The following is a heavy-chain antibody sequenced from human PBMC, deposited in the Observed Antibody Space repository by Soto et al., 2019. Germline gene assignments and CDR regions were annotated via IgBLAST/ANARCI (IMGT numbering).Heavy chain of an antibody. D-gene: IGHD3-16*01. CDR1: GFLFSNYA. J-gene: IGHJ4*02. CDR3: AKDRRAGGNSAFYFDF. V-gene: IGHV3-23*01. CDR2: ISATGGGT. Sequence: PGGSLRLSCAASGFLFSNYAMSWVRQAPGKGLEWVSLISATGGGTYYADSVKGRFTISRDNSHNTLYLQVHSLTAEDTAVYYCAKDRRAGGNSAFYFDFWGQGAQVTVSS.